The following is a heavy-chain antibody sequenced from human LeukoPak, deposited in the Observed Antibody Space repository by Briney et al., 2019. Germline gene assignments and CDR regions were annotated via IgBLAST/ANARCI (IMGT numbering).Heavy chain of an antibody. CDR1: GFTFSSYS. CDR2: ISSSSTI. D-gene: IGHD3-10*01. Sequence: PGGSLRLSCAASGFTFSSYSMNWVRQAPGKGLEWVSYISSSSTIYYADSVKGRFTISRDNAKNSLYLQMNSLRAEDTAVYYCARDKGSGSYYYYYGMDVWGQGTTVTVSS. V-gene: IGHV3-48*04. CDR3: ARDKGSGSYYYYYGMDV. J-gene: IGHJ6*02.